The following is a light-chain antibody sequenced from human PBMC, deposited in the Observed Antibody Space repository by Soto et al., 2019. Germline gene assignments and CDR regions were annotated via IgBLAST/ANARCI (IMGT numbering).Light chain of an antibody. CDR1: SGHSSYI. CDR2: LEGSGSY. J-gene: IGLJ2*01. CDR3: ETWDSNTYVV. Sequence: QLVLTQSSSASASLGSSVKLTCTLSSGHSSYIIAWHQQQPGKAPRYLMKLEGSGSYNKGSGVPDRFSGSSSGADRYLTLSNLQFEDEADYYCETWDSNTYVVFGGGTKRTVL. V-gene: IGLV4-60*02.